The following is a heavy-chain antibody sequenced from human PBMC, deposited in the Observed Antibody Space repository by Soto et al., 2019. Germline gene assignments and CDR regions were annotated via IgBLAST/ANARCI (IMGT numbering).Heavy chain of an antibody. V-gene: IGHV3-30*18. CDR1: GFTFSSYG. Sequence: QVQLVESRGGVVQPGRSLRLTCAAAGFTFSSYGMHWVRQAPGKGLEWVAVISYDGSNKYYADSVKGRFTISRDNSKNTLYLQMNSLRAEDTAVYYCPKDNKGGALDYCGQGTLVTVSS. CDR3: PKDNKGGALDY. CDR2: ISYDGSNK. J-gene: IGHJ4*02. D-gene: IGHD3-16*01.